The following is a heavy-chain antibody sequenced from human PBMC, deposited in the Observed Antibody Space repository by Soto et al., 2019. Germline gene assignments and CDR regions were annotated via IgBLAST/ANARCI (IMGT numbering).Heavy chain of an antibody. CDR2: IYHSGST. Sequence: QLQLQESGSGLVKPSQTLSLTCAVSGGSISSGGYSWSWIRQPPGKGLEWIGYIYHSGSTYYNPSPQSRFTISVDRSKNQFSRKLSSVTAADTAVYYCAAGGGLPRYSWGQGTLVTVSS. D-gene: IGHD5-12*01. J-gene: IGHJ4*02. V-gene: IGHV4-30-2*01. CDR3: AAGGGLPRYS. CDR1: GGSISSGGYS.